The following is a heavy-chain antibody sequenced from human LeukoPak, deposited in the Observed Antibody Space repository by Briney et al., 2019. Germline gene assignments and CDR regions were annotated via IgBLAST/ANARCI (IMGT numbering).Heavy chain of an antibody. D-gene: IGHD3-3*01. CDR1: GFTVSSNY. CDR3: ARVDFWSGYYYFDY. J-gene: IGHJ4*02. CDR2: IYSGGNT. Sequence: GGSLRLSCAASGFTVSSNYMSRVRQPPGKGLEWVSFIYSGGNTFYTDSVRGRFTVSRDNSKNTVYLQMNGLRAEDTAIYYCARVDFWSGYYYFDYWGQGALVTISS. V-gene: IGHV3-53*03.